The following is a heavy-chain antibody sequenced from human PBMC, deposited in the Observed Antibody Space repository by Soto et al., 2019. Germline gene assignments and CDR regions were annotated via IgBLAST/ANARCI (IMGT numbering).Heavy chain of an antibody. J-gene: IGHJ4*02. V-gene: IGHV4-31*03. CDR3: ARGEEEQLWFPRIDY. D-gene: IGHD5-18*01. CDR2: IYYSGST. CDR1: GGSISSGGYY. Sequence: NPSETLSLTCTVSGGSISSGGYYWSWIRQHPGKGLEWIGYIYYSGSTYYNPSLKSRVTISVDTSKNQFSLKLSSVTAADTAVYYCARGEEEQLWFPRIDYWGQGTLVTVSS.